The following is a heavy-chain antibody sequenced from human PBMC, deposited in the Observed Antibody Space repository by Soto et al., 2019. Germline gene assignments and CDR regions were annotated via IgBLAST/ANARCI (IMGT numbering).Heavy chain of an antibody. Sequence: ASVKVSCKASGYTFTSYGISWVRQAPGQGLEWMGIISPSSGSTSYAQKFQGRVTMTRDTSTSTVYMELSSLRSEDTAVYYCALLGRDDILTGYQLQDFDYWGQGTLVTVSS. J-gene: IGHJ4*02. V-gene: IGHV1-46*03. CDR3: ALLGRDDILTGYQLQDFDY. D-gene: IGHD3-9*01. CDR2: ISPSSGST. CDR1: GYTFTSYG.